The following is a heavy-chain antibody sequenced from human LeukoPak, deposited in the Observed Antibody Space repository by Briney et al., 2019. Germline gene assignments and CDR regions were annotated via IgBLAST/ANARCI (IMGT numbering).Heavy chain of an antibody. D-gene: IGHD6-13*01. CDR3: ARDLSSWYVADY. CDR2: INPSGGST. Sequence: ASVKVSCKASGYTFTSYYMHWVRQAPGQGLEWMGIINPSGGSTSYAQKFQGRVTMTRDMSTSTVYMELSSLRSEDTAVYYCARDLSSWYVADYWGQGTLVTVSS. V-gene: IGHV1-46*01. CDR1: GYTFTSYY. J-gene: IGHJ4*02.